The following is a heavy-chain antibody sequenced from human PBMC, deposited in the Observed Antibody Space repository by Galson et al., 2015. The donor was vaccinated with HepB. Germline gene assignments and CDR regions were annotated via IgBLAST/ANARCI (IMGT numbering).Heavy chain of an antibody. J-gene: IGHJ5*02. Sequence: SLRLSCAASGFTFSNYWMHWVRQAPGKGLVWVSRINSDGSSTTYTDSVKGRFTLSRDNAKNTLHLQMNNLRAEDTAVYYCVRGSRSAMVRIQGCWFDPWGQGALVTVSS. CDR1: GFTFSNYW. CDR3: VRGSRSAMVRIQGCWFDP. V-gene: IGHV3-74*01. D-gene: IGHD3-10*01. CDR2: INSDGSST.